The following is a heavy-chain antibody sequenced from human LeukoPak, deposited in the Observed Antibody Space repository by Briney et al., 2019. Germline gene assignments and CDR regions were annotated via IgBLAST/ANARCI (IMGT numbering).Heavy chain of an antibody. V-gene: IGHV3-7*01. CDR2: IKQAGSEN. Sequence: GGSLRLSCAASGFIFSSYWMTWVRQAPGKGLEWVANIKQAGSENSYVDSVKGRFTISRDNSKNTLYLQMNSLRAEDTAVYYCARATPDWPASGGAFDIWGQGTMVTVSS. CDR1: GFIFSSYW. J-gene: IGHJ3*02. D-gene: IGHD3-9*01. CDR3: ARATPDWPASGGAFDI.